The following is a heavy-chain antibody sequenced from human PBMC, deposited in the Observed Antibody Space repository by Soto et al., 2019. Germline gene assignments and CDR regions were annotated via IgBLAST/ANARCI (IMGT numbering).Heavy chain of an antibody. CDR1: GGSISSGGYY. CDR3: ARDPGGSGSSSYYYYYGMDV. CDR2: IYYSGST. Sequence: SETLSLTCTVSGGSISSGGYYWSWIRQHPGKGLEWIGYIYYSGSTYYNPSLKSRVTISVDTSKNQFSLKLSSVTAADTAVYYCARDPGGSGSSSYYYYYGMDVWGQGTTVTVSS. J-gene: IGHJ6*02. V-gene: IGHV4-31*03. D-gene: IGHD3-10*01.